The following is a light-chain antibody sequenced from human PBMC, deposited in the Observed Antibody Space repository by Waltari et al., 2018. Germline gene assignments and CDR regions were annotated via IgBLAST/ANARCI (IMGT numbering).Light chain of an antibody. CDR1: RTINNW. J-gene: IGKJ2*01. CDR2: QAS. Sequence: DIQMTQSPSTLSASVGDRVTITCRASRTINNWLAWFQQKPGRAPQLLIYQASSLESGVPSRFSGTGSGTEFTLTISSLRPEDFATYYCQRYNSFPYTFGQGTRLEI. CDR3: QRYNSFPYT. V-gene: IGKV1-5*03.